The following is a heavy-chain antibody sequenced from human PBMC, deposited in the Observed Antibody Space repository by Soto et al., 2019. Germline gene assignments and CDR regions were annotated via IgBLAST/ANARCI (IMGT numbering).Heavy chain of an antibody. Sequence: GGSLRLSCAASGFSLNAYGMNWVRQAPGKGLEWVSFISGASTVIKYADSVRGRFTISRDNAKNSLFLQISGLRDEDTAVYYCAREGSEGRLTWGWVDYWGRGTQVTVSS. V-gene: IGHV3-48*02. J-gene: IGHJ4*02. CDR1: GFSLNAYG. CDR2: ISGASTVI. CDR3: AREGSEGRLTWGWVDY. D-gene: IGHD3-16*01.